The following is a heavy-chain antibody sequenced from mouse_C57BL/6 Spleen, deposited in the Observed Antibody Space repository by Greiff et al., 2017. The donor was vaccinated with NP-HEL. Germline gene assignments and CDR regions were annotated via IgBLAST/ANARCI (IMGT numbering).Heavy chain of an antibody. J-gene: IGHJ1*03. D-gene: IGHD1-1*01. CDR1: GYTFTSYW. CDR3: ESAGSGSDPFWYFDV. Sequence: QVQLQQPGAELVKPGASVKLSCKASGYTFTSYWMHWVKQRPGQGLEWIGMIHPNSGSTNYNEKFKSKATLTVDKSSSTAYMQLSSLTSEDSAVYECESAGSGSDPFWYFDVWGTGTTVTVSS. V-gene: IGHV1-64*01. CDR2: IHPNSGST.